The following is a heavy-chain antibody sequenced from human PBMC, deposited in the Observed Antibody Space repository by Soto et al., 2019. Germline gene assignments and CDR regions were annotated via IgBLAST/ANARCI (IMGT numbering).Heavy chain of an antibody. J-gene: IGHJ4*02. Sequence: GGSLRLSCAASGVTFCSYGMHWVRQAPGKGLEWVAVISYDGSNKYYADSVKGRFTISRDNSKNTLYLQMNSLRAEDTAVYYCAKVSPRYCSSTSCLLDYFDYWGQGTLVTVSS. CDR3: AKVSPRYCSSTSCLLDYFDY. CDR2: ISYDGSNK. CDR1: GVTFCSYG. V-gene: IGHV3-30*18. D-gene: IGHD2-2*01.